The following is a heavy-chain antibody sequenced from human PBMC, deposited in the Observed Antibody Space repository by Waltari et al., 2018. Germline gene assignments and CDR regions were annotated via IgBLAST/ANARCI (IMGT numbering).Heavy chain of an antibody. V-gene: IGHV4-34*01. Sequence: QVQLQQWGAGLLKPSETLSLTCAVYGGSFSGYYWSWIRQPPGKGLEWIGEINHSGSTNYNPSLKSRVTISVDTSKNQFSLKLSSVTAADTAVYYCARYRGWYPYNWFDPWGQGTLVTVSS. CDR1: GGSFSGYY. J-gene: IGHJ5*02. CDR2: INHSGST. CDR3: ARYRGWYPYNWFDP. D-gene: IGHD6-19*01.